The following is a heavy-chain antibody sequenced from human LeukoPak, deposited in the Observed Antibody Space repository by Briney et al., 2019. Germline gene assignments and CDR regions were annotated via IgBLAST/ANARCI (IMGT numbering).Heavy chain of an antibody. CDR2: INHSGST. V-gene: IGHV4-34*01. Sequence: PSETLSLTCAVYGESFSGHYWSWIRQPPGKGLEWIGEINHSGSTNYNPSLKSRVTISVDTSKNQFSLKLSSVTAADTAVYYCARAGYYGMDVWGQGTTVTVSS. CDR3: ARAGYYGMDV. J-gene: IGHJ6*02. CDR1: GESFSGHY.